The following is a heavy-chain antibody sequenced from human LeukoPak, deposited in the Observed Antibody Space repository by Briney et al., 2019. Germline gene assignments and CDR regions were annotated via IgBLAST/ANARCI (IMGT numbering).Heavy chain of an antibody. Sequence: PGGSLRLSCAASGFTFSSYSMNWVRQAPGKGLEWVSYISSSSSTIYYADSVKGRFTISRDNAKNSLYLQMNSLRAEDTAVYYCAREIYSSSSGAADYWGQGTLVTVSS. CDR2: ISSSSSTI. D-gene: IGHD6-6*01. V-gene: IGHV3-48*04. J-gene: IGHJ4*02. CDR3: AREIYSSSSGAADY. CDR1: GFTFSSYS.